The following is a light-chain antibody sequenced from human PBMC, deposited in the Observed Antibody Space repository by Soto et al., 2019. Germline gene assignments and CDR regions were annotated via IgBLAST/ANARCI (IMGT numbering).Light chain of an antibody. V-gene: IGKV3-15*01. CDR3: QQYNNWPLT. CDR1: PSISRN. J-gene: IGKJ1*01. CDR2: AAS. Sequence: EIVMTQSPATLSVSPGERATLSCRASPSISRNLAWYQQKPGQAPRLLIYAASTRATGLPARFSVSGSGTEFTLTISSLQSEDFAVYSCQQYNNWPLTFGQGTKVEVK.